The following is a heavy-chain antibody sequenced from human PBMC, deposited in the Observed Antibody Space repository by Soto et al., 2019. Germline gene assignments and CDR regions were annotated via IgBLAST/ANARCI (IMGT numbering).Heavy chain of an antibody. J-gene: IGHJ5*02. D-gene: IGHD2-2*01. V-gene: IGHV4-4*02. CDR2: IYHSGST. CDR3: ARGVVVVPAAIRGFDP. Sequence: QVQLQESGPGLVKPSGTLSLTCAVSRGSISSPNWWSWVRQPPGKGLEWIGEIYHSGSTNYNPSLKSRVTISVDKSNNQFSLKLSSVTAADTAVYYCARGVVVVPAAIRGFDPWGQGTLVTVSS. CDR1: RGSISSPNW.